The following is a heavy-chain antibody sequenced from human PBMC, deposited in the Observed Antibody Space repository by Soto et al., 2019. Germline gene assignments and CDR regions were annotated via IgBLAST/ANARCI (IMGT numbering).Heavy chain of an antibody. J-gene: IGHJ4*02. V-gene: IGHV1-18*01. CDR1: GYTFTSYG. CDR2: ISAYNGNT. Sequence: ASVKVSCKASGYTFTSYGISWVRQAPGQGLEWMGWISAYNGNTNYAQKLQGRVTMTTDTSTSIAYMELRSLRSDDTAVYYCARKLDYYDSTGFGKSLDYWGQGTLVTVS. D-gene: IGHD3-22*01. CDR3: ARKLDYYDSTGFGKSLDY.